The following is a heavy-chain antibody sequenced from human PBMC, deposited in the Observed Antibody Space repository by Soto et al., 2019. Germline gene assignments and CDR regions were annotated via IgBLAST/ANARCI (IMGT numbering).Heavy chain of an antibody. CDR3: AKEVSLGSTVDLGY. Sequence: PGGSLRLSCAASGFTFGIFAMIWVRQSPGKGLEWVSTISGSGGSTYYADAVKGRFTISRDNSMGTLYLQMKSLRVEDTAIYYCAKEVSLGSTVDLGYWGQGALVTVSS. CDR2: ISGSGGST. D-gene: IGHD7-27*01. J-gene: IGHJ4*02. V-gene: IGHV3-23*01. CDR1: GFTFGIFA.